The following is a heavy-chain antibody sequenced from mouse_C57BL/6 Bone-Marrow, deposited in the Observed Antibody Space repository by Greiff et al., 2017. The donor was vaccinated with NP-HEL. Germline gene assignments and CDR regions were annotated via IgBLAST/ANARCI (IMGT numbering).Heavy chain of an antibody. J-gene: IGHJ4*01. CDR3: ARIDYPYYYAMDY. D-gene: IGHD2-4*01. CDR1: GFSLTSYA. V-gene: IGHV2-9-1*01. CDR2: IWPGGGT. Sequence: QVQLKESGPGLVAPSQSLSITCTVSGFSLTSYAISWVRQPPGKGLEWLGVIWPGGGTNYNSALKSRLSISKDNSKSQVFLKMNSLQTDDTARYYCARIDYPYYYAMDYWGQGTSVTVSS.